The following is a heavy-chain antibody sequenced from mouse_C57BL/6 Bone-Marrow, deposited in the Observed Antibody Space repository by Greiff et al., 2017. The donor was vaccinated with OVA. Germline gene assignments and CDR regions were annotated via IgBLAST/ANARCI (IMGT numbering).Heavy chain of an antibody. Sequence: VQLQQSGAELVRPGASVKLSCKASGYTFTDYWINWVKQGPGQGLEWIGNIYPSNTYTNYNQKFKDKATLTVDKSSSTAYMQLSSPTSEDSAVYYCTRGVYGHFKGWFAYWGQGTLVTVSA. CDR2: IYPSNTYT. V-gene: IGHV1-69*02. CDR1: GYTFTDYW. CDR3: TRGVYGHFKGWFAY. D-gene: IGHD2-1*01. J-gene: IGHJ3*01.